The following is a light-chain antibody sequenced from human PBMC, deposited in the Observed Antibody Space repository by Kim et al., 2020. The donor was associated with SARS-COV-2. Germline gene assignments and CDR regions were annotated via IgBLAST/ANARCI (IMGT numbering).Light chain of an antibody. J-gene: IGKJ1*01. CDR2: KAS. V-gene: IGKV1-5*03. CDR1: QSISNW. Sequence: ASVGDRDTITCRASQSISNWLAWYQQKPGKAPEVLIYKASSLESGVPSRFSGSGSGTEFTLTISSLQPDDCATYYCQQYNSFPWTFGQGTKVDIK. CDR3: QQYNSFPWT.